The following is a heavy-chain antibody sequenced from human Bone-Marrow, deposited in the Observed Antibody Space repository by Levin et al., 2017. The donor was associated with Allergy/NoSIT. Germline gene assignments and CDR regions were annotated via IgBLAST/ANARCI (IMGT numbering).Heavy chain of an antibody. V-gene: IGHV3-30*18. CDR2: ISYDGSNK. CDR1: GFTFSSYG. J-gene: IGHJ6*02. CDR3: AKELEEDYDFWSGYYHYYYYYGMDV. Sequence: LSLTCAASGFTFSSYGMHWVRQAPGKGLEWVAVISYDGSNKYYADSVKGRFTISRDNSKNTLYLQMNSLRAEDTAVYYCAKELEEDYDFWSGYYHYYYYYGMDVWGQGTTVTVSS. D-gene: IGHD3-3*01.